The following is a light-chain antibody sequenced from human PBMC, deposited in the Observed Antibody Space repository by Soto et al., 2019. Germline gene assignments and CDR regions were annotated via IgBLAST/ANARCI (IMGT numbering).Light chain of an antibody. J-gene: IGKJ1*01. V-gene: IGKV3-11*01. CDR2: DAS. CDR1: QSVSSY. Sequence: EIVLTQSPATLSLSPGERATLSCRASQSVSSYLAWYQQKPGQDPRLLIYDASNRATGIPARFSGSGSGTDFTLTISSLEPEDFAVYYCQQRSNWVWTFGQGTKGEIQ. CDR3: QQRSNWVWT.